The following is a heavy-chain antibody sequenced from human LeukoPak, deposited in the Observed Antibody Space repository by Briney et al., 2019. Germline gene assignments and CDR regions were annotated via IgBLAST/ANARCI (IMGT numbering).Heavy chain of an antibody. J-gene: IGHJ4*02. Sequence: GGSLRLSCAASGFTFSNYNMNWVRQAPGKGLEWVSSISSSSSYIYYADSVKGRFTISRDNAKNSLSLQMNSLRTEDTAVYYCAREDFGHDYWGQGTLVTVSS. CDR3: AREDFGHDY. V-gene: IGHV3-21*01. CDR2: ISSSSSYI. D-gene: IGHD3-3*01. CDR1: GFTFSNYN.